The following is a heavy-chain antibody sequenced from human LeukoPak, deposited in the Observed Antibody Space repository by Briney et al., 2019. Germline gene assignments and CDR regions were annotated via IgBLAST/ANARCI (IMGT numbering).Heavy chain of an antibody. J-gene: IGHJ4*02. CDR3: ARGQRDSSGYYSFDY. CDR2: FDPEDGET. D-gene: IGHD3-22*01. V-gene: IGHV1-24*01. Sequence: EASVKVSCKVSGYTLTELSMHWVRQAPGKGLEWMGGFDPEDGETIYAQKFQGRVTMTRNTSISTAYMELSSLRSEDTAVYYCARGQRDSSGYYSFDYWDQGTLVTVSS. CDR1: GYTLTELS.